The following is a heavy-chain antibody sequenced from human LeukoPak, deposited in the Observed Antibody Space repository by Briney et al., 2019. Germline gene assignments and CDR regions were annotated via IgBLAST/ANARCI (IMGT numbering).Heavy chain of an antibody. CDR1: GGTFSSYA. CDR2: VIPIFGTA. D-gene: IGHD2-15*01. CDR3: ASSFEYYYYYYMDV. J-gene: IGHJ6*03. Sequence: ASVKVSCKASGGTFSSYAISWVRQAPGQGLEWMGGVIPIFGTANYAQKFQGRVTITADKSTSTAYMELSSLRSEDTAVYYCASSFEYYYYYYMDVWGKGTTVTVSS. V-gene: IGHV1-69*06.